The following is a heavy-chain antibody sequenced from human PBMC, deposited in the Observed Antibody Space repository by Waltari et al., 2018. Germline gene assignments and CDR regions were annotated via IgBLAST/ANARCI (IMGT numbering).Heavy chain of an antibody. V-gene: IGHV4-34*01. Sequence: QVQLQQWGAGLLKPSETLSLTCAVYGGSFSGYYWSWIRQPPGRGLEWIGEINHSGSTNYSPSLKSRVTISVDTAKNQFSLKLSSVTAAGTAVYYCAGNYYCSSTSCPRDWFDPWGQGTLVTVSS. D-gene: IGHD2-2*01. CDR1: GGSFSGYY. J-gene: IGHJ5*02. CDR2: INHSGST. CDR3: AGNYYCSSTSCPRDWFDP.